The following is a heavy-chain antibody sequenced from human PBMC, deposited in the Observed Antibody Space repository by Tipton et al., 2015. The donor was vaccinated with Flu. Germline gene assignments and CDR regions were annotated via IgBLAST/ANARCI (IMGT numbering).Heavy chain of an antibody. Sequence: TLSLTCTVSGGSISSISDYWGWVRQSPGKGLEWIGNINYSGSTYYNPSLKSRVTTSIDTSKNQFSLKLDSVTAADTAVYYCARGTAQYSSSWYYWGQGTLVTVSS. CDR3: ARGTAQYSSSWYY. V-gene: IGHV4-39*07. CDR2: INYSGST. CDR1: GGSISSISDY. J-gene: IGHJ4*02. D-gene: IGHD6-13*01.